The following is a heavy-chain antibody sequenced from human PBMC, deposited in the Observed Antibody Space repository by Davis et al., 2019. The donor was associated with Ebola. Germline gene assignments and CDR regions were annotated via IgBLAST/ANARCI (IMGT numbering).Heavy chain of an antibody. V-gene: IGHV3-74*01. J-gene: IGHJ4*02. CDR3: ARDFDRVRE. CDR2: INPDGGRT. CDR1: GFTFSSYW. Sequence: GESLKISCAASGFTFSSYWMHWVRQAPGKGLVWVSRINPDGGRTGYADSVKGRFTISRDNAKNTVYLEVNSLKAEDTAVYYCARDFDRVREWGQGTLVTVSS. D-gene: IGHD3-22*01.